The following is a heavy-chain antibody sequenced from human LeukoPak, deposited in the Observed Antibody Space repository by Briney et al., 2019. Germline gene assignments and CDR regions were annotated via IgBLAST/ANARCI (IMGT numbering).Heavy chain of an antibody. J-gene: IGHJ4*02. V-gene: IGHV4-39*01. Sequence: SETMSLTCTVSGGSISSSSYYWGWIRQPPLKGLECIGRIYYNGSTYYNPSLKSRVTISVDTYKHQFRMTQRSVTAGDSGAYYCASSSGPGSWYEKYYFDHWGQGTLVTVSS. D-gene: IGHD6-13*01. CDR1: GGSISSSSYY. CDR2: IYYNGST. CDR3: ASSSGPGSWYEKYYFDH.